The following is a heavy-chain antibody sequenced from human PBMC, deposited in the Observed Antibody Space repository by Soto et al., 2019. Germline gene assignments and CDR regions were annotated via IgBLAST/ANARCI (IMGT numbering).Heavy chain of an antibody. CDR3: ARQNPAQGYYYGMDV. Sequence: PSETLSLTCTVSGGSISSSSYYWGWIRQPPGKGLEWIGSIYYSGSTYYNPSLKSRVTISVDTSKNQFSLKLSSVTAADTAVYNCARQNPAQGYYYGMDVWGQGTTVTVSS. CDR1: GGSISSSSYY. V-gene: IGHV4-39*01. CDR2: IYYSGST. J-gene: IGHJ6*02.